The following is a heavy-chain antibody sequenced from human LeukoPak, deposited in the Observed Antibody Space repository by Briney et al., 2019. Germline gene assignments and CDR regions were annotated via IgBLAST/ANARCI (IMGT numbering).Heavy chain of an antibody. Sequence: ASVKVSCKASGYTFTSYYMHWVRQVPGQGLEWMGIINLSGGSTSYAQKFQGRVTMTRDTSTSTVYMELSSLRSEDTAVYYCARERTDGYKMYNWFDPWGQGTLVTVSS. CDR1: GYTFTSYY. V-gene: IGHV1-46*01. D-gene: IGHD5-24*01. CDR3: ARERTDGYKMYNWFDP. CDR2: INLSGGST. J-gene: IGHJ5*02.